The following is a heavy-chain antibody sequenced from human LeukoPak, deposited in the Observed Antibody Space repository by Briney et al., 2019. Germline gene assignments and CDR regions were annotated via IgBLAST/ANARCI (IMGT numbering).Heavy chain of an antibody. CDR3: ARVRYYYGMDV. CDR2: INSDGSST. CDR1: GFTFSSYW. Sequence: PGGSLRLSCAASGFTFSSYWMHWVCQAPGKGLVWVSRINSDGSSTSYADSVKGRFTISRDNAKNTLYLQMNSLRAEDTAVYYCARVRYYYGMDVWGQGTTVTVSS. V-gene: IGHV3-74*01. J-gene: IGHJ6*02.